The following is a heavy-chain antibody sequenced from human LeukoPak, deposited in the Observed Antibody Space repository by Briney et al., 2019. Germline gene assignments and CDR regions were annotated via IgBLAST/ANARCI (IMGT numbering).Heavy chain of an antibody. CDR2: IYYSGST. D-gene: IGHD3-9*01. CDR1: GGSISSGDYY. J-gene: IGHJ4*02. CDR3: ARGGDILTGYYNFDY. Sequence: SQTLSLTCTVSGGSISSGDYYWSWIRQPPGKGLEWIGYIYYSGSTYYNPSLKSRVTISVDTSKNQFSLKLSSVTAADTAVYYCARGGDILTGYYNFDYWGQGTLVTVSS. V-gene: IGHV4-30-4*01.